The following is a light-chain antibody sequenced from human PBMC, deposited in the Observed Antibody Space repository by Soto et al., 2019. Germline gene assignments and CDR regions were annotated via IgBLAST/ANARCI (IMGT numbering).Light chain of an antibody. Sequence: DIQMTQSPFSLSASVGDSVTITCRASQGINRWLAWYQQKPGKAPELLIYQASSLQSGVPSRFSGGGSGSGTEFTLTLSSLQPDDFATYYCQQYNSYPWTFGQGTKVEFK. V-gene: IGKV1-5*03. CDR1: QGINRW. CDR3: QQYNSYPWT. CDR2: QAS. J-gene: IGKJ1*01.